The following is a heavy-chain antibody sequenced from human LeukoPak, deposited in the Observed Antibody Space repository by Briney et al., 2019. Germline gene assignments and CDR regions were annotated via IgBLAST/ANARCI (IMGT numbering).Heavy chain of an antibody. CDR1: GFTFSSYS. D-gene: IGHD1-26*01. J-gene: IGHJ4*02. Sequence: GGSLRLSCAASGFTFSSYSMNWVRQAPGKGLEWVSSISSSSSYIYYADSVKGRFTISRDNAKNSLYLQMNSLRAEDTAVYYCASSGLGATTYWGQGTLVTVSS. CDR2: ISSSSSYI. V-gene: IGHV3-21*01. CDR3: ASSGLGATTY.